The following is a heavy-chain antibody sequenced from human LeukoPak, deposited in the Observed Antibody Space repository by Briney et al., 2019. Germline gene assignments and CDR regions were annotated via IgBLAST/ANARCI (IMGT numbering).Heavy chain of an antibody. Sequence: PGGSLRLSCAASGFTFSSYAMSWVRQAPGKGLEWVSAISGSGGSTYYADSVKGRFTISRDNAKNSLYLQMNSLRAEDTAVYYCARARGSYSGYYYYGMDVWGQGTTVSVSS. J-gene: IGHJ6*02. CDR2: ISGSGGST. CDR3: ARARGSYSGYYYYGMDV. CDR1: GFTFSSYA. V-gene: IGHV3-23*01. D-gene: IGHD1-26*01.